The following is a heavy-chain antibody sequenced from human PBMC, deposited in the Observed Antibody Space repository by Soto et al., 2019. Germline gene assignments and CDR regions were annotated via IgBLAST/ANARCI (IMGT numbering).Heavy chain of an antibody. CDR1: GFTFGSYA. J-gene: IGHJ4*02. Sequence: EVRLLESGGGLVQPGGSLRLSCVASGFTFGSYAMTWVRQAPGKGLESVAGLYGNSGGIQYADSVRGRFTIFRDNSNNIVFLHMRSLRVEDTAVYFCAKDAVAGDGLWLMDHWGQGTLVTVSS. V-gene: IGHV3-23*01. CDR2: LYGNSGGI. CDR3: AKDAVAGDGLWLMDH. D-gene: IGHD2-21*02.